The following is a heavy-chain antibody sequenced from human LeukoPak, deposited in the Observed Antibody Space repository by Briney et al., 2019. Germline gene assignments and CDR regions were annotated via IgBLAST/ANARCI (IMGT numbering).Heavy chain of an antibody. CDR2: ISYDGSNK. CDR3: ARDRYPDF. Sequence: GRSLRLSCAASGFTFSSYGIHWVRQAPGKGLEWVAVISYDGSNKYYADSVKGRFTISRDNSKNSLYLQMNSLRAEDTAVYYCARDRYPDFWGQGTLVTVSS. J-gene: IGHJ4*02. V-gene: IGHV3-30*03. CDR1: GFTFSSYG. D-gene: IGHD1-26*01.